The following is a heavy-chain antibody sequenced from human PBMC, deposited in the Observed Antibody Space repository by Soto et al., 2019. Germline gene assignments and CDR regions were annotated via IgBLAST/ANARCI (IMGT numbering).Heavy chain of an antibody. J-gene: IGHJ4*02. CDR3: ARIHARSGNYYLDY. CDR2: IDWADDK. V-gene: IGHV2-70*13. CDR1: GFSITTSAMS. D-gene: IGHD1-26*01. Sequence: SGPTLVNPTQILTLTWTFSGFSITTSAMSVSWIRQPPGKALEWLALIDWADDKYYSTSLKTRITISKDTFKNQVVLTMTNVDPVDTSSYYSARIHARSGNYYLDYWGKETLVAVSS.